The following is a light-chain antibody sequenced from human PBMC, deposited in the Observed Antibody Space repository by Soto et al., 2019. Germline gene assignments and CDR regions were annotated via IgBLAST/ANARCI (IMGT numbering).Light chain of an antibody. J-gene: IGKJ5*01. V-gene: IGKV3-11*01. Sequence: EIVVTKSPATVSLSPGERATLSCRASQSVRRYLAWYQQKPGQAPRLLIYDASTRATGIPARFSGSGCEPDFTLTITSLEPEDFAVYYCQQRNNWPPIPFGQGTRLEIK. CDR1: QSVRRY. CDR3: QQRNNWPPIP. CDR2: DAS.